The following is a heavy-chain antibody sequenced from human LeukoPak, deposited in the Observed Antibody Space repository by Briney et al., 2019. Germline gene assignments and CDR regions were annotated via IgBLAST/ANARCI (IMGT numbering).Heavy chain of an antibody. J-gene: IGHJ4*02. V-gene: IGHV3-74*01. CDR2: ISSAGSET. CDR1: GFTFSSYW. CDR3: ATCSGGRCYSKGFDY. Sequence: PGGSLRLSCAASGFTFSSYWMHCVRQAPGKGLVWVSCISSAGSETRYADSVKGRFTISRGNAKNTLYLQMNSLTAEDTAVYYCATCSGGRCYSKGFDYWGQGTLVTVSS. D-gene: IGHD2-15*01.